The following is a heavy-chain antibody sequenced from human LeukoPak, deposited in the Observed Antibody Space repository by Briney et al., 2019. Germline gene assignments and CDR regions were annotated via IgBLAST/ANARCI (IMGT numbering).Heavy chain of an antibody. D-gene: IGHD4-17*01. CDR3: ARDSPAYGDYDY. J-gene: IGHJ4*02. V-gene: IGHV4-4*07. Sequence: SVTQSLICTLSGRSISSYYWRWIRQPAGRGLEWIGRIYTIGSTNYNPSLKSRVTMSVDTYKNQCSLKLSSVTAADTAVYYCARDSPAYGDYDYWGQGTLGTVSS. CDR1: GRSISSYY. CDR2: IYTIGST.